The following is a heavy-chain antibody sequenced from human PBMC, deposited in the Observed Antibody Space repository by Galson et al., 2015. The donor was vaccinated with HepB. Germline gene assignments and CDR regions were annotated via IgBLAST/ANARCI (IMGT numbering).Heavy chain of an antibody. CDR2: IRYDGSDK. Sequence: SLRLPCAASGFTFSSYDMHWVRQAPGKGLEWVAFIRYDGSDKYYADSVKGRFTISRDNSKNTLYLQVSSLRAEDTAVFYCAKAVDSRWFSHFYGIDVWGQGTTVTVSS. V-gene: IGHV3-30*02. J-gene: IGHJ6*02. CDR3: AKAVDSRWFSHFYGIDV. D-gene: IGHD6-13*01. CDR1: GFTFSSYD.